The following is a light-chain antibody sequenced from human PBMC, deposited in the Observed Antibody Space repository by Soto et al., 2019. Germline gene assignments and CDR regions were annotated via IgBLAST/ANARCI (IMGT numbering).Light chain of an antibody. CDR1: SSDVGRYNY. Sequence: QSALTQPASVSGSPGQSITITCTGTSSDVGRYNYVSWYQQHPGRAPKLIIFDVTDRPSGVSSRFSGAKSGNTASLTISGLQAEDEADYYCRSCTGYRVLFGGGTKLTVL. CDR3: RSCTGYRVL. CDR2: DVT. V-gene: IGLV2-14*03. J-gene: IGLJ2*01.